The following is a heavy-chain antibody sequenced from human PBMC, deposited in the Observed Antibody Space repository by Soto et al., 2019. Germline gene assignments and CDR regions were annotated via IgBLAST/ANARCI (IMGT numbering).Heavy chain of an antibody. V-gene: IGHV3-30*18. J-gene: IGHJ6*03. CDR3: AKDLTGAVAGGFYMDV. CDR2: ISYDGSNK. Sequence: GGSLRLSCAASGFTFSSYGMHWVRQAPGKGLEWVAVISYDGSNKYYADSVKGRFTISRDNSKNMLYLQMNSLRAEDTAVYYCAKDLTGAVAGGFYMDVWGKGTTVTVSS. CDR1: GFTFSSYG. D-gene: IGHD6-19*01.